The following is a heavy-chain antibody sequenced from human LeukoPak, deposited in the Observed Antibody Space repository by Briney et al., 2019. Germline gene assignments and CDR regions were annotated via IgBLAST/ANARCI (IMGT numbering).Heavy chain of an antibody. Sequence: ASLKVSCKASGYTFTGYYLYWVRQAPGQGLEWMGWINHNSGGTNYAEEYQGRVTMTRDTSISTAYMELSRLRSDDTAVYYCATTEGTGAFDIWGQGTMVSVSS. CDR2: INHNSGGT. D-gene: IGHD4-11*01. V-gene: IGHV1-2*02. CDR1: GYTFTGYY. J-gene: IGHJ3*02. CDR3: ATTEGTGAFDI.